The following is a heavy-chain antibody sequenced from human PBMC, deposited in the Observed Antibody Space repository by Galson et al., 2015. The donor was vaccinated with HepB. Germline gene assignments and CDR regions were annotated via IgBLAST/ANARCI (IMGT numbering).Heavy chain of an antibody. V-gene: IGHV3-30*18. D-gene: IGHD2-2*02. CDR2: ISYDENNE. Sequence: SLRLSCAASGFTFSSYGMHWVRQAPGKGLEWVAFISYDENNEYYSDSVKGRFTISRDNSKNTLYLQMNSLRAEETAVYYCAKGRDIGLAGIVFDYWGQGTLVTVSS. CDR1: GFTFSSYG. J-gene: IGHJ4*02. CDR3: AKGRDIGLAGIVFDY.